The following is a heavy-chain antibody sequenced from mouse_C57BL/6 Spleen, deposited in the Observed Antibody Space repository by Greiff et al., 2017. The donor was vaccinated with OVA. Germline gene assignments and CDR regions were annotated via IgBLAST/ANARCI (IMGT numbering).Heavy chain of an antibody. V-gene: IGHV1-39*01. CDR2: INPNYGTT. Sequence: VQLQQSGPELVKPGASVKISCKASGYSFTDYNMNWVKQSNGKSLEWIGVINPNYGTTSYNPKFKGKATLTVDQSSSTAYMQLNSLTSEDSAVYYCARSYYYGSSYDFDYWGQGTTLTVSS. J-gene: IGHJ2*01. CDR1: GYSFTDYN. CDR3: ARSYYYGSSYDFDY. D-gene: IGHD1-1*01.